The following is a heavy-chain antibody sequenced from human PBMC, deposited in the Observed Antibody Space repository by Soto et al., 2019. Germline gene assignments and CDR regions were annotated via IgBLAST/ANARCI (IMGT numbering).Heavy chain of an antibody. CDR3: ARVDVECFDY. V-gene: IGHV3-33*01. D-gene: IGHD3-3*01. CDR1: GFTFSSYG. CDR2: VWFDGSKD. Sequence: GGSLRLSCAASGFTFSSYGMHWVRQAPGKGLEWVAVVWFDGSKDYYADSVKGRFTVSRDNSKNTLYLQMNSLRAEDTAVYYCARVDVECFDYWGHGTPVTVSS. J-gene: IGHJ4*01.